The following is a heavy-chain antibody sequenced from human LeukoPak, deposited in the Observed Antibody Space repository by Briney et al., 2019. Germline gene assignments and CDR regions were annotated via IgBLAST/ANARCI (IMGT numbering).Heavy chain of an antibody. CDR3: TLTGGYDFWSGYYGSPNAFDI. Sequence: PGGSLRLLCAASGLPLSNAWTSWVRQAPGKGLEWVGRIKSKTDGGTTDYAAPVKGRFTISRDDSKNTLYLQMNSLKTEDTAVYYCTLTGGYDFWSGYYGSPNAFDIWGQGTMVTVSS. CDR2: IKSKTDGGTT. J-gene: IGHJ3*02. CDR1: GLPLSNAW. V-gene: IGHV3-15*01. D-gene: IGHD3-3*01.